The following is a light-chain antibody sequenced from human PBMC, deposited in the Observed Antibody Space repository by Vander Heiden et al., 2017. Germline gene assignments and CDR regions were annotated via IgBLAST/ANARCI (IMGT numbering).Light chain of an antibody. J-gene: IGKJ1*01. Sequence: DIQMTQSPSTLSASVGDRVTITCRASQSISSWLAWYQQKPGKAPKLLIYKASSLESGVPSRFSGSGSGTEFTLTISSLQPDDFATYYCQQYNSYSWTLGNVTKVEIK. CDR3: QQYNSYSWT. CDR2: KAS. V-gene: IGKV1-5*03. CDR1: QSISSW.